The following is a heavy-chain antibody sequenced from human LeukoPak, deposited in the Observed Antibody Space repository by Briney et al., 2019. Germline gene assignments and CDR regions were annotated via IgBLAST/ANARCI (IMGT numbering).Heavy chain of an antibody. CDR3: ARHRGDNWYGMSY. D-gene: IGHD1-20*01. Sequence: GESLKISCKGSGYSFASYWIGWVRQMPGKGLEWMGIIYPGDSDTRYSPSFQGQVTISADKSISTAYLQWSSLEASDTAMYYCARHRGDNWYGMSYWGQGTLVTVSS. CDR2: IYPGDSDT. J-gene: IGHJ4*02. CDR1: GYSFASYW. V-gene: IGHV5-51*01.